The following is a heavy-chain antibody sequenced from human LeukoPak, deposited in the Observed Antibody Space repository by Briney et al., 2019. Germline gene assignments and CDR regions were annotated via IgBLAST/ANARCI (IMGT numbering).Heavy chain of an antibody. D-gene: IGHD5-24*01. Sequence: ASVNVSCKASGYTFTGYYIHWVRQAPGQGLEWMGWINPNSGDTNYAQSFRGRVTMTWDTSITTAYMELNRLTSDDTAMYYCAREDSREFDFWGQGTLVTVSS. CDR2: INPNSGDT. CDR3: AREDSREFDF. V-gene: IGHV1-2*02. CDR1: GYTFTGYY. J-gene: IGHJ4*02.